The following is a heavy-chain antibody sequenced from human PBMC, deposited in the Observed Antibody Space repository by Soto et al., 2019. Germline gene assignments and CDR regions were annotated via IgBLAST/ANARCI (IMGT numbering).Heavy chain of an antibody. Sequence: SETLSLTCTVSVGSISSGGYYWSWIRQHPGKGLEWIGYIYYSGSTYYNPSLKSRVTISVDTSKNQFSLKLSSVTAADTAVYYCARDRGCSGGTCYKYFDYWGQGTLVTVS. CDR3: ARDRGCSGGTCYKYFDY. CDR1: VGSISSGGYY. CDR2: IYYSGST. D-gene: IGHD2-15*01. V-gene: IGHV4-31*03. J-gene: IGHJ4*02.